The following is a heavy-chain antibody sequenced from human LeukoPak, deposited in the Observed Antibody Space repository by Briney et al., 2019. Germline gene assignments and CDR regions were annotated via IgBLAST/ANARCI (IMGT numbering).Heavy chain of an antibody. J-gene: IGHJ3*02. CDR2: INHSGST. CDR3: ARGLYIGPIDGSGRPDAFDI. Sequence: SSETLSLTCAVYGGSFSGYYWSWIRQPPGKGLEWIGEINHSGSTNYNPSLKSRVTISVDTSKNQFSLKLSSVTAADTAVYYCARGLYIGPIDGSGRPDAFDIWGQGTMVTVSS. V-gene: IGHV4-34*01. CDR1: GGSFSGYY. D-gene: IGHD3-10*01.